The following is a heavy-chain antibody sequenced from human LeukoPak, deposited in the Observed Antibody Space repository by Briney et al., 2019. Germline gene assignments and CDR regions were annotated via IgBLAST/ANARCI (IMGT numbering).Heavy chain of an antibody. V-gene: IGHV1-46*01. J-gene: IGHJ5*02. D-gene: IGHD1-7*01. Sequence: ASVRLSCKASGYTFTSYCLHWVRHAPGQGLEWMGLINPSGTTTYAQNFQGRVTMTRDTSARTAYMELSSLRSDGTAVYYCAKCSETGTTRWFDPWGQGTLVSVSS. CDR3: AKCSETGTTRWFDP. CDR1: GYTFTSYC. CDR2: INPSGTT.